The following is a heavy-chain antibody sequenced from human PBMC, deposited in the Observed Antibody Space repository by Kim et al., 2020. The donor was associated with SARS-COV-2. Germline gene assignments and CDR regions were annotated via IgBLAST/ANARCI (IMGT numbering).Heavy chain of an antibody. Sequence: SETLSLTCTVSGGSISSYYWSWIRQPPGKGLEWIGYIYYSGSTNYNPSLKSRVTISVDTSKNQFSLKLSSVTAADTAVYYCARGPGKRNWNGGRFDPWGQGTLVTVSS. CDR2: IYYSGST. D-gene: IGHD1-1*01. V-gene: IGHV4-59*01. CDR1: GGSISSYY. J-gene: IGHJ5*02. CDR3: ARGPGKRNWNGGRFDP.